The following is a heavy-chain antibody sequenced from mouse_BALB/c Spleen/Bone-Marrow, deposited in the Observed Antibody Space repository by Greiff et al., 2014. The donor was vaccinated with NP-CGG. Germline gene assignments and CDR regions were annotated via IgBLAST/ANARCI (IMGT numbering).Heavy chain of an antibody. V-gene: IGHV5-12-1*01. Sequence: EVQLVESGGGLVKPGGSLKLSCAASGFAFSSYDMSWVRQTPEKRLEWVAYISHGGGTTYYSDTVKGRFTISRDSAKNTLYLQMSSLKSEDTAIYYCTRHGGYYPYYYAMDYWGQGTSVTVSS. CDR1: GFAFSSYD. J-gene: IGHJ4*01. CDR3: TRHGGYYPYYYAMDY. CDR2: ISHGGGTT. D-gene: IGHD2-3*01.